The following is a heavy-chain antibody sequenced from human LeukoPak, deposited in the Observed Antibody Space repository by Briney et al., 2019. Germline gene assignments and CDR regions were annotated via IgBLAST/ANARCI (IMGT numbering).Heavy chain of an antibody. CDR3: AGDYGGYYFDY. V-gene: IGHV4-39*07. CDR1: GGSINSTSNY. Sequence: SETLSLTCTVSGGSINSTSNYWGWTRQPPGKGLEWIGSIYYSGSTSNNPSLKSRVTISVDTSKNQFSFRLSSVTAADTAVYFCAGDYGGYYFDYWGQGTLVTVSS. CDR2: IYYSGST. D-gene: IGHD4-23*01. J-gene: IGHJ4*02.